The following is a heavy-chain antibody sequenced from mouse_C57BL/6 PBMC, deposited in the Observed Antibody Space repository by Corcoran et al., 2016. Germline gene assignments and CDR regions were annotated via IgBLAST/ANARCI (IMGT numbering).Heavy chain of an antibody. D-gene: IGHD1-1*01. V-gene: IGHV1-55*01. CDR1: GYTSTSYW. CDR3: ATPLITTVVAPDWYFDV. J-gene: IGHJ1*03. CDR2: IYPGSGRT. Sequence: QDQLQHPGDELVKPGASVKMSCKASGYTSTSYWITWVKQRPGQGREMIGDIYPGSGRTNYNEKFKSKATLTVDTSSSTAYMQLSSLTSEDSAVYYCATPLITTVVAPDWYFDVWGTGTTVTVSS.